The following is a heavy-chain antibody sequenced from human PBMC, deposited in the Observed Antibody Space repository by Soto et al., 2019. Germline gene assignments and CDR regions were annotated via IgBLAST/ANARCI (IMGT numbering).Heavy chain of an antibody. Sequence: SETLSLTCAVYGGSFSGYYWSWIRQPPGKGLEWIGEINHSGSTNYNPSLKSRVTISVDTSKNQFSLKLSSVTAADTAVYYCARLVSYGVFDYWGQGALVTVSS. J-gene: IGHJ4*02. D-gene: IGHD5-18*01. CDR2: INHSGST. CDR1: GGSFSGYY. V-gene: IGHV4-34*01. CDR3: ARLVSYGVFDY.